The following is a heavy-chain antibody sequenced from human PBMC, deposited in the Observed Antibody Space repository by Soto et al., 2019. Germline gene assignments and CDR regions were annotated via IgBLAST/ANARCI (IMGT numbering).Heavy chain of an antibody. V-gene: IGHV1-2*04. Sequence: QVQLVQSGAEVKKPGASVTVSCRSSGDTFNDYYIHWVRQAPGQGLEWMGWINPNGGVTKYAQKFQGWVSRARDTSIRTVYMQLSRLRSDDTAVYYCARESGGATATLDYYYCYMDVWGTGTTVTVSS. CDR3: ARESGGATATLDYYYCYMDV. CDR2: INPNGGVT. D-gene: IGHD5-12*01. J-gene: IGHJ6*03. CDR1: GDTFNDYY.